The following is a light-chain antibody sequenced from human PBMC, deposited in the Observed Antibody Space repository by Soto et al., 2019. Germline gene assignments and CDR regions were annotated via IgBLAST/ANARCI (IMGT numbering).Light chain of an antibody. CDR1: SSDVGGSDY. J-gene: IGLJ1*01. V-gene: IGLV2-14*03. Sequence: SVLTQTASVSGSPGQSVTISCTGASSDVGGSDYVSWYQQHPGKAPQLILYEVNNRPSGVSNHFSGSKSGNTASLISSALQADDEAEYYCSSYSTTSTFVFGYGTKVTVL. CDR3: SSYSTTSTFV. CDR2: EVN.